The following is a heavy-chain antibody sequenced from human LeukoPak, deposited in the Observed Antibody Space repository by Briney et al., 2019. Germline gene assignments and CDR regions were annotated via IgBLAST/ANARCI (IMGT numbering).Heavy chain of an antibody. Sequence: PSETLSLTCTVSGGSISSYYWSWIRQPPGKGLEWIGYIYYSGSTNYNPSLKSRVTISVDTSKNQFSLKLSSVTAADTAVYYCARDRYYYDSSGHYRLDYWGQGTLVTVSS. CDR3: ARDRYYYDSSGHYRLDY. CDR1: GGSISSYY. D-gene: IGHD3-22*01. V-gene: IGHV4-59*01. J-gene: IGHJ4*02. CDR2: IYYSGST.